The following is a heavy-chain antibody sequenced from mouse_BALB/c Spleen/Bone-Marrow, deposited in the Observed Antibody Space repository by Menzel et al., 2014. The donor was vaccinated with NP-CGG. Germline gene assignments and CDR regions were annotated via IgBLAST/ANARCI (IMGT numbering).Heavy chain of an antibody. Sequence: EVKVEESGPDLVKPSQSLSFTCTVTGYSITSGYNWHWIRQFPGNKLEWMGYIHYSGSTDYNPSLKSRISITRDTSKNQFFLQLISVTTEDTATYYCARDYDYPWFAYWGQGTLVTVSA. V-gene: IGHV3-1*02. CDR1: GYSITSGYN. CDR2: IHYSGST. J-gene: IGHJ3*01. D-gene: IGHD2-4*01. CDR3: ARDYDYPWFAY.